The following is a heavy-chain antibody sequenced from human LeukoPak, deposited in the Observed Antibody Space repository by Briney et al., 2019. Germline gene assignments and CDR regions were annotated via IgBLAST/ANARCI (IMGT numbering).Heavy chain of an antibody. J-gene: IGHJ6*02. Sequence: SETLSLTCTVSGGSISSYYWSWIRQPPGKGLEWIGYIYYSGSTNYNPSLKSRVTTSVDTSKNQFSLKLSSVTAADTAVYYCASTPTPWLRVYGMDVWGQGTTVTVSS. V-gene: IGHV4-59*08. D-gene: IGHD5-12*01. CDR2: IYYSGST. CDR1: GGSISSYY. CDR3: ASTPTPWLRVYGMDV.